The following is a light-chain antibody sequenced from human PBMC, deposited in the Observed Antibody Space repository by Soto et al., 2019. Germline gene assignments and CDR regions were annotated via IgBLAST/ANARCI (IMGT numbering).Light chain of an antibody. V-gene: IGLV2-23*02. CDR1: SSDVGSYNL. J-gene: IGLJ1*01. Sequence: QSALTQPASVSGSSGQSITISCTGTSSDVGSYNLVSWYQQHPGKAPKLMIYEVSKRPSGVSNRFSGSKSGNTASLTISGLQAEDEADYYCCSYAGSSTLVFGTGTKVTV. CDR2: EVS. CDR3: CSYAGSSTLV.